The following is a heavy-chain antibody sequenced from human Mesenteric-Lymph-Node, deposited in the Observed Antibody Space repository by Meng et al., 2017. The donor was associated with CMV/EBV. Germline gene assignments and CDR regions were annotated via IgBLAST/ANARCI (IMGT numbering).Heavy chain of an antibody. CDR2: IKQDGSEE. CDR3: ASDSSGYYYAF. V-gene: IGHV3-7*01. Sequence: GESLKISCSASGFSFSSYWMSWVRQAPGKGLEWVANIKQDGSEEYYVDSVKGRFTIPRDNAKNSLYLQMNSLRAEDTAIYYCASDSSGYYYAFWGQGTLVTVSS. CDR1: GFSFSSYW. D-gene: IGHD3-22*01. J-gene: IGHJ4*02.